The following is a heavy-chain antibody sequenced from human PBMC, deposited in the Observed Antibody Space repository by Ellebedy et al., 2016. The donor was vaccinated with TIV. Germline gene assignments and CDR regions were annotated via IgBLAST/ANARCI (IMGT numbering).Heavy chain of an antibody. CDR3: ARKGRYFDWFEDYYYGMDV. D-gene: IGHD3-9*01. Sequence: GESLKISCAASGFTFSGYWMHWVRQTPGKGLVWVSHIYSDGTNTNYAASVRGRFTISIDSAKNTLYLQMNSLRAEDTAVYYCARKGRYFDWFEDYYYGMDVWGQGTTVTVSS. CDR1: GFTFSGYW. CDR2: IYSDGTNT. V-gene: IGHV3-74*01. J-gene: IGHJ6*02.